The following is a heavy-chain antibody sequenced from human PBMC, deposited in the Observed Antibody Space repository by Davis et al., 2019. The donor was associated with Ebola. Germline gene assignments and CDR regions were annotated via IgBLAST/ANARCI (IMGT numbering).Heavy chain of an antibody. Sequence: GESLKISCAASGFTFSNAWMSWVRQAPGKGLEWVGRIKSKTDGGTTDYAAPVKGRFTISRDDSKNTLYLQMNSLKTEDTAVYYCTTDLLDTVTMSAFDIWAKGQWSPSLQ. D-gene: IGHD4-17*01. CDR3: TTDLLDTVTMSAFDI. CDR2: IKSKTDGGTT. J-gene: IGHJ3*02. V-gene: IGHV3-15*01. CDR1: GFTFSNAW.